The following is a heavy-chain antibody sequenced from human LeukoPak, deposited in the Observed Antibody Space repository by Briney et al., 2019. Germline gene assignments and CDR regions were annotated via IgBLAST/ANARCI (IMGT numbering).Heavy chain of an antibody. CDR1: GFTFNNYN. CDR2: ISDSSSYI. D-gene: IGHD1-26*01. Sequence: GGSLRLSCAASGFTFNNYNMNWVRQAPGKGLEWVASISDSSSYIYYADSVRGRFTISRDNAKNSLYLQMNSLRAEDTAMYYCARADLSGSYFHPHFLDYWGQGTLVTVSS. V-gene: IGHV3-21*01. J-gene: IGHJ4*02. CDR3: ARADLSGSYFHPHFLDY.